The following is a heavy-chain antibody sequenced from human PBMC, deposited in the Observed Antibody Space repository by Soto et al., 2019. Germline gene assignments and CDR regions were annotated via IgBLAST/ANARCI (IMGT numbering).Heavy chain of an antibody. CDR1: GYTFTSYS. J-gene: IGHJ6*02. V-gene: IGHV1-46*01. CDR2: INPSSGRT. D-gene: IGHD2-15*01. Sequence: EASVKVSCKASGYTFTSYSMHWVRQAPGQGLEWMGIINPSSGRTSYAQNFQGRVTMTSDTSTSIVYMEMSSLKSEETAVYYCARDHNFGFILYAMDVWGQGTTVTVSS. CDR3: ARDHNFGFILYAMDV.